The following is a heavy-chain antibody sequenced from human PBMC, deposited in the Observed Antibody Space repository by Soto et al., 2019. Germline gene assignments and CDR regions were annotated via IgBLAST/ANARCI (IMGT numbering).Heavy chain of an antibody. CDR3: AKVGEQWLSYFDY. Sequence: GGSLRLSCAASGFTFSSYAMSWVRQAPGKGLEWVSAISGSGGSTYYADSVKGRFTISRDNSKNTLYLQMNSLRAEDTAVYYGAKVGEQWLSYFDYWGQGTLVTVSS. D-gene: IGHD6-19*01. V-gene: IGHV3-23*01. CDR2: ISGSGGST. J-gene: IGHJ4*02. CDR1: GFTFSSYA.